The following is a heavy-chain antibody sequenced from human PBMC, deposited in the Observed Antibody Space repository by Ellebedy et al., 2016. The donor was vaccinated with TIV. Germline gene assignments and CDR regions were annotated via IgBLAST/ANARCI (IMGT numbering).Heavy chain of an antibody. CDR1: GFTFSSYW. Sequence: GESLKISCAASGFTFSSYWMHWVRQAPGKGLVWVSRINSDGSSTSYADSVKGRFTISRDNAKNTLYLQMNSLRAEDTAVYYCARGGASSSWYGYYYYGMDVWGQGTTVTVSS. J-gene: IGHJ6*02. CDR3: ARGGASSSWYGYYYYGMDV. D-gene: IGHD6-13*01. CDR2: INSDGSST. V-gene: IGHV3-74*01.